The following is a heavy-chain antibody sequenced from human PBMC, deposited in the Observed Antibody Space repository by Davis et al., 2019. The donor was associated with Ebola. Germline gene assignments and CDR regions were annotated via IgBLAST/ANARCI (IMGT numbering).Heavy chain of an antibody. CDR3: ARFRVDTAMAEDY. D-gene: IGHD5-18*01. V-gene: IGHV1-2*04. J-gene: IGHJ4*02. CDR1: GYTFTRYH. CDR2: ITPNIGGT. Sequence: ASSVNVSCMASGYTFTRYHLHWLRQPPGQGLEWTGWITPNIGGTNYAQKFQGWVTMTRDTSISTAYMELSSLRSEDTAVYYCARFRVDTAMAEDYWGQGTLVTVSS.